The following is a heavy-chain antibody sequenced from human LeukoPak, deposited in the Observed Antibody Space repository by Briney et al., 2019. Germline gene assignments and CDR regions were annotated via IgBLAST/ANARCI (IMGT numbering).Heavy chain of an antibody. D-gene: IGHD3-16*01. CDR1: GGSISSSSYY. CDR2: IYYSGST. V-gene: IGHV4-39*02. CDR3: ARDGRNYDYVWGSPSPGAFDI. Sequence: KPSETLSLTCTVSGGSISSSSYYWGWIRQPPGKGLEWIGSIYYSGSTYYNPSLKSRVTISVDTSKNQFSLKLSSVTAADTAVYYCARDGRNYDYVWGSPSPGAFDIWGQGTMVTVSS. J-gene: IGHJ3*02.